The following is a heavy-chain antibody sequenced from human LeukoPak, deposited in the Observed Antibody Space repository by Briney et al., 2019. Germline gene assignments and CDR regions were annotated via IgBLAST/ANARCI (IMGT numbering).Heavy chain of an antibody. CDR1: GDSISNYY. D-gene: IGHD5-12*01. J-gene: IGHJ4*02. Sequence: SETLSLTCTVSGDSISNYYWTWIRQPPGKGLEWIGYIYYTGSTNYNPSLKSRVTISVDTSKNQFSLKLSSVTAADTAVFYCARASGYAEVEYWGQGTLVTVSS. V-gene: IGHV4-59*01. CDR2: IYYTGST. CDR3: ARASGYAEVEY.